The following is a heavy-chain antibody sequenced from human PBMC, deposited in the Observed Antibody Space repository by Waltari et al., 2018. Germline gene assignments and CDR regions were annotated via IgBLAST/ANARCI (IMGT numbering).Heavy chain of an antibody. CDR1: GGSISSSSYY. CDR3: ARVLLYRDSSGYYYGTRYFDY. J-gene: IGHJ4*02. V-gene: IGHV4-39*07. D-gene: IGHD3-22*01. CDR2: IYYSGRT. Sequence: QLQLQESGPGLVKPSETLSLTCTVSGGSISSSSYYWGWIRQPPGKGLEWIGSIYYSGRTYSNPSLKSRVTISVDTSKNQFSLKLSSVTAADTAVYYCARVLLYRDSSGYYYGTRYFDYWGQGTLVTVSS.